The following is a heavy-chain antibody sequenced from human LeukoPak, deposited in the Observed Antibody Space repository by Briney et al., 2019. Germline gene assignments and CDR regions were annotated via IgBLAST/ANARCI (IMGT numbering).Heavy chain of an antibody. J-gene: IGHJ4*02. D-gene: IGHD1-26*01. CDR1: GFTFSSYG. CDR3: ARDRKSGSYTYYFDY. CDR2: IRYDGSNK. Sequence: GGSLRLSCAASGFTFSSYGMHWVRQAPGKGLEWVAFIRYDGSNKYYADSVKGRFTISRDNSKNTLYLQMNSLRAEDTAVYYCARDRKSGSYTYYFDYWGQGTLVTVSS. V-gene: IGHV3-30*02.